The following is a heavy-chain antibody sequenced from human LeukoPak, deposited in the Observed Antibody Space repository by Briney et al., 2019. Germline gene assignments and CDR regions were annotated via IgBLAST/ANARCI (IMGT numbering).Heavy chain of an antibody. J-gene: IGHJ5*02. CDR3: ARLSGDSDNWFDP. Sequence: SGTLSLTCAVSGGSISSSNWWSWVRQPPGKGLEWIGEIYHSGSTNYNPSLKSRVTISVDKSKNQFSLKLSSVTAADTAVYYCARLSGDSDNWFDPWGQGTLVTVSS. CDR2: IYHSGST. D-gene: IGHD4-17*01. V-gene: IGHV4-4*02. CDR1: GGSISSSNW.